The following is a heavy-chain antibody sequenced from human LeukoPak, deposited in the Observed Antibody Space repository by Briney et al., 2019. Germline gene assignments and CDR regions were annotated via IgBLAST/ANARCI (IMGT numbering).Heavy chain of an antibody. CDR3: ARGEWELPDY. CDR1: GGSISSYY. J-gene: IGHJ4*02. D-gene: IGHD1-26*01. V-gene: IGHV4-59*01. Sequence: SETLSLTCTVSGGSISSYYWSWIRQPPGKGLEWIGYIYYSGSTNYNPSPKSRVTISVDTSKNQFSLKLSSVTAADTAVYYCARGEWELPDYWGQGTLVTVSS. CDR2: IYYSGST.